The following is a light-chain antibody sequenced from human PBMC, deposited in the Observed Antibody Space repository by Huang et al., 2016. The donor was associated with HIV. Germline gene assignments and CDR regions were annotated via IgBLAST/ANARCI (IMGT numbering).Light chain of an antibody. Sequence: EIVLTQSPGTLSSSPGERVTLSCRASQIVGDDSLAWYQHKPGQSPRLLIYRTSSRAPGVPETFSGSGSGTDFNLTIGRLGPEDFAMYFCQQYGSSPLTFGGGTKIEIK. J-gene: IGKJ4*01. V-gene: IGKV3-20*01. CDR2: RTS. CDR1: QIVGDDS. CDR3: QQYGSSPLT.